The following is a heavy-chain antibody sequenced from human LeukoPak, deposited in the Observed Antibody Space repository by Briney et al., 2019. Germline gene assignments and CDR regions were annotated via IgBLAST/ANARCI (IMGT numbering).Heavy chain of an antibody. CDR3: ARYWPSVGYVASSYDS. CDR1: GDSVSGFY. J-gene: IGHJ5*01. D-gene: IGHD3-16*01. CDR2: VHYNGAT. Sequence: SETLSLTCTVSGDSVSGFYWSWIRQPPGQGLEWIGFVHYNGATNSRASLKSRVTMSIDTSKNRFSLGLISVTAADTAVYYCARYWPSVGYVASSYDSWGQGTLVTVSS. V-gene: IGHV4-59*08.